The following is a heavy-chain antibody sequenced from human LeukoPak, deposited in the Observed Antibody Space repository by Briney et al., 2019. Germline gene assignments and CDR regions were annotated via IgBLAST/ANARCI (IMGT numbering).Heavy chain of an antibody. D-gene: IGHD3-10*01. CDR1: GYIFTGYY. CDR3: ARDLYGSGSYYPDV. V-gene: IGHV1-2*02. CDR2: INPNSGGT. J-gene: IGHJ6*02. Sequence: ASVKVSCKASGYIFTGYYMHCVRQAPGQGLEGMGWINPNSGGTNYAQKFQGRVTMTRDTSISTAYMELSRLTSDDTAVYYCARDLYGSGSYYPDVWGQGTTVTVSS.